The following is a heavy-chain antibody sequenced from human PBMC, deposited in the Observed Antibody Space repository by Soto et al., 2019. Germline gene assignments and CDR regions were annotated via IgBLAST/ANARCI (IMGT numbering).Heavy chain of an antibody. D-gene: IGHD1-26*01. Sequence: ESLKISFKGSGYSFTSYWIGWVRQIPGKGLEWMGIIYPGDSDTRYSPSFQGQVTISADKSISTAYLQWSSLKASDTAMYYCARQDSGSYSYYYYGMDVWGQGTTVTVSS. CDR2: IYPGDSDT. CDR3: ARQDSGSYSYYYYGMDV. J-gene: IGHJ6*02. V-gene: IGHV5-51*01. CDR1: GYSFTSYW.